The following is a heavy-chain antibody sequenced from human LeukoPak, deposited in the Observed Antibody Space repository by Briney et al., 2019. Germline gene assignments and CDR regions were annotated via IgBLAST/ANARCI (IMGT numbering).Heavy chain of an antibody. CDR3: AISSAWRYYFYY. J-gene: IGHJ4*02. Sequence: SETLSLTCAVSGGSISSSNWWSWVRQPPGKGREGIGEIYNGGNTNYNPSLKSRVTISVDKSKNQFPLKLSSVTAADTAVYYCAISSAWRYYFYYWGQGTLVTVSS. CDR1: GGSISSSNW. D-gene: IGHD2-2*01. CDR2: IYNGGNT. V-gene: IGHV4-4*02.